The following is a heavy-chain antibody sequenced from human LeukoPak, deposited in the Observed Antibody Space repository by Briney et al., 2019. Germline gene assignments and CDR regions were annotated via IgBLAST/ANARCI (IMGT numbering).Heavy chain of an antibody. Sequence: QAGGSLRLSCAASGLTFSSYAMSWVRQAPGKGLEWVSAISGSSGHTYYADSVTGRFTISRDNAKNSLYLQMNSLRAEDTAIYYCASRKYSNYYFDYWGQGTLVTVSS. CDR2: ISGSSGHT. V-gene: IGHV3-23*01. D-gene: IGHD4-11*01. J-gene: IGHJ4*02. CDR1: GLTFSSYA. CDR3: ASRKYSNYYFDY.